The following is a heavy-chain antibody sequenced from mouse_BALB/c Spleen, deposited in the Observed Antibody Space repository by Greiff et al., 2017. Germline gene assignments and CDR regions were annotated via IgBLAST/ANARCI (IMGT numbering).Heavy chain of an antibody. CDR1: GYAFSSYW. J-gene: IGHJ4*01. V-gene: IGHV1-80*01. Sequence: QVQLQQSGAELVRPGSSVKISCKASGYAFSSYWMNWVKQRPGQGLEWIGQIYPGDRDTNYNGKFKGKATLTADKSSSTAYMQLSSLTSEDSAVYFCARGVYYYGSSYGNAMDYWGQGTSVTVSS. CDR3: ARGVYYYGSSYGNAMDY. D-gene: IGHD1-1*01. CDR2: IYPGDRDT.